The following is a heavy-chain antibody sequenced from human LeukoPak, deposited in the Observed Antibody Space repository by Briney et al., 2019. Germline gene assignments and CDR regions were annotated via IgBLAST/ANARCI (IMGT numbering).Heavy chain of an antibody. J-gene: IGHJ4*02. D-gene: IGHD3-22*01. Sequence: SETLSLTCTVSGGSISSYYWSWIRQPAGKGLEWIGRIYTSGSTNYNPSLKSRVTMSVDTSKNQFSLKLSSVTAADTAVYYCARGHSDSSGYYFGDFDYWGQGTLVTVSS. CDR3: ARGHSDSSGYYFGDFDY. V-gene: IGHV4-4*07. CDR1: GGSISSYY. CDR2: IYTSGST.